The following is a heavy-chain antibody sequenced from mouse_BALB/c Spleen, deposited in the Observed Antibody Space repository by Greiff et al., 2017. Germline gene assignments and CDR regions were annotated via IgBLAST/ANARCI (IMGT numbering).Heavy chain of an antibody. V-gene: IGHV1-9*01. CDR1: GYTFSSYW. CDR3: ARRGDYRVWFAY. CDR2: ILPGSGST. J-gene: IGHJ3*01. Sequence: QVQLQQSGAELMKPGASVKISCKATGYTFSSYWIEWVKQRPGHGLEWIGEILPGSGSTNYNVKFKGKATFTADTSSNTAYMQLSSLTSEDSAVYYCARRGDYRVWFAYWGQGTLVTVSA. D-gene: IGHD2-4*01.